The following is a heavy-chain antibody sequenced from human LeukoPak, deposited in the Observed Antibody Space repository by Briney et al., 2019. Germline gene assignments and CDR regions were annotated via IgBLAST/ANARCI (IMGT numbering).Heavy chain of an antibody. D-gene: IGHD3-10*01. Sequence: SETLSLTCTVSGGSISSYYWSWIRQPPGKGLEWIGEINHSGSTNYNPSLKSRVTISVDTSKNQFSLKLSSVTAADTAVYYCARGLWGFDPWGQGTLVTVSS. CDR1: GGSISSYY. CDR2: INHSGST. CDR3: ARGLWGFDP. V-gene: IGHV4-34*01. J-gene: IGHJ5*02.